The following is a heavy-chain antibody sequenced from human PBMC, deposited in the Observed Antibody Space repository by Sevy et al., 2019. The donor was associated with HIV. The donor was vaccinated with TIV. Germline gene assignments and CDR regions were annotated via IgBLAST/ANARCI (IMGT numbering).Heavy chain of an antibody. V-gene: IGHV4-61*02. D-gene: IGHD3-10*01. CDR3: ASYMVRGENDY. Sequence: SETLSLTCTVSGGSISSGSYYWSWIRQPAGKGLEWIGRIYTSGGTNYNPSLKSRVTISVDTSKNQFSLKLSSVTAADTAVYYCASYMVRGENDYWGQGTLVTVSS. CDR2: IYTSGGT. J-gene: IGHJ4*02. CDR1: GGSISSGSYY.